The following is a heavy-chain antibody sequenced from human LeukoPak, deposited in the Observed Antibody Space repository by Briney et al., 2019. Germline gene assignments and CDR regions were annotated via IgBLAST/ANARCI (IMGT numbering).Heavy chain of an antibody. CDR1: GFTFSSYE. J-gene: IGHJ6*04. CDR2: ISSSGSTI. V-gene: IGHV3-48*03. D-gene: IGHD2-2*01. Sequence: PGGSLRLSSAASGFTFSSYEMNWVRQAPGKGLEWVSYISSSGSTIYYADSVKGRFTISRDNAKNSLYLQMNSLRAEDTAVYYCARDMLGPGDCSSTSCPERDYYYYYGMDVWGKGTTVTVSS. CDR3: ARDMLGPGDCSSTSCPERDYYYYYGMDV.